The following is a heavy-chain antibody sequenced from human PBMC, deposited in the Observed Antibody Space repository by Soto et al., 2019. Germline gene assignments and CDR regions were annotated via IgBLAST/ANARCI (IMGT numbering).Heavy chain of an antibody. V-gene: IGHV4-4*07. J-gene: IGHJ4*02. CDR1: GGSISSYY. CDR2: IYTSGST. D-gene: IGHD2-2*01. CDR3: AASQLLPAPFDS. Sequence: SETLSLTCTVSGGSISSYYWSWIRQPAGKGLEWIGRIYTSGSTNYNPSLKSRVTMSVDTSKNQFSLKLSSVTAADTAVYYCAASQLLPAPFDSWGQGTLVTVSS.